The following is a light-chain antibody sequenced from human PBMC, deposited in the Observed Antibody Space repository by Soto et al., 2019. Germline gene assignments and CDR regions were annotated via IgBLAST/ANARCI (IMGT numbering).Light chain of an antibody. Sequence: EIVLTQSPGTLSLSPGERATLSCRASQSVSNNYLAWYQQKPGQAPRLLIYGASNRATGIPDRLSGSGSGTYFTPTISRMDPEFFAVYYCQHYSSSGTFGQGTKVDIK. CDR2: GAS. J-gene: IGKJ1*01. CDR1: QSVSNNY. CDR3: QHYSSSGT. V-gene: IGKV3-20*01.